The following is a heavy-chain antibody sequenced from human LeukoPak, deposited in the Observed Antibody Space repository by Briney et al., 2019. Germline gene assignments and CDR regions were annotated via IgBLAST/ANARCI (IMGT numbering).Heavy chain of an antibody. CDR2: ISAYNGNT. CDR1: GYTFTSYG. D-gene: IGHD3-3*01. Sequence: ASVKVSCKASGYTFTSYGISWERQAPGQGLEWMGWISAYNGNTNYAQKLQGRVTMTTDTSTSTAYMELRSLRSDDTAVYYCARPAYDFWSGYPPRAYYYYYMDVWGKGTTVTVSS. J-gene: IGHJ6*03. CDR3: ARPAYDFWSGYPPRAYYYYYMDV. V-gene: IGHV1-18*01.